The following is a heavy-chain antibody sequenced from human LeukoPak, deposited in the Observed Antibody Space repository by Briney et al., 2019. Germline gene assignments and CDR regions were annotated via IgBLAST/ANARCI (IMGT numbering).Heavy chain of an antibody. CDR3: AKAAGYYYYYYMDV. V-gene: IGHV3-23*01. CDR2: ISGSGGST. D-gene: IGHD6-13*01. Sequence: PGGSLRLSCAASGFTFSSYGMSWVRQAPGKGLEWVSGISGSGGSTYYADSVKGRFTISRDNSKNTLYLQMNSLRAEDTAVYYCAKAAGYYYYYYMDVWGKGTTVTISS. J-gene: IGHJ6*03. CDR1: GFTFSSYG.